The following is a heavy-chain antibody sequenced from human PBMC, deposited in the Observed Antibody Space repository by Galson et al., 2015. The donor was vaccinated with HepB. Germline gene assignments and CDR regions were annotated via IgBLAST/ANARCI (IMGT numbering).Heavy chain of an antibody. CDR2: INAGNGNT. D-gene: IGHD2-2*01. J-gene: IGHJ4*02. CDR3: ARGRYCSSTSCSPDGDY. V-gene: IGHV1-3*01. Sequence: SVKVSCKASGYTFTSYAMHWVRQAPGQRLEWMGWINAGNGNTKYSQKFQGRVTITRDTSASTAYMELSSLRSEDTAVYYCARGRYCSSTSCSPDGDYWGQGTLVTVSS. CDR1: GYTFTSYA.